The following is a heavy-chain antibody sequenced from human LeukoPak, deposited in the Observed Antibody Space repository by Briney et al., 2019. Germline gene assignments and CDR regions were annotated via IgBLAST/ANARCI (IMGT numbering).Heavy chain of an antibody. V-gene: IGHV4-4*07. CDR2: IYSSGST. CDR3: ARKDGDY. Sequence: SQTLSLTCTVSGASITSFHWTWIRQPAGKGLEWIGLIYSSGSTIYNPSLQSRVAMSVDMTKNQLSLKLSSGTAADTAMYYCARKDGDYWGQGTLVTVSS. D-gene: IGHD6-6*01. J-gene: IGHJ4*02. CDR1: GASITSFH.